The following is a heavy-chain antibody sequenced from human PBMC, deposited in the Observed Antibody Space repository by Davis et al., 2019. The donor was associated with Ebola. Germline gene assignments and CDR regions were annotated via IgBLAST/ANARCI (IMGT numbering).Heavy chain of an antibody. CDR3: ARRARGYCSGGSCYGAFDI. CDR2: IYYSGST. V-gene: IGHV4-59*12. D-gene: IGHD2-15*01. CDR1: GGSISSYY. J-gene: IGHJ3*02. Sequence: PSETLPLTCTVSGGSISSYYWSWIRQPPGKGLEWIGYIYYSGSTNYNPSLKSRVTISVDTSKNQFSLKLSSVTAADTAVYYCARRARGYCSGGSCYGAFDIWGQGTMVTVSS.